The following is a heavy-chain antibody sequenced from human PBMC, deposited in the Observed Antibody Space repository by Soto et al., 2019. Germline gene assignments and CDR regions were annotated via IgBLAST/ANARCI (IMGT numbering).Heavy chain of an antibody. V-gene: IGHV3-15*01. CDR2: IKSKTDGGTT. J-gene: IGHJ4*02. Sequence: VGSLRLSCAASGFTFSNAWMSWVRQAPGKGLEWVGRIKSKTDGGTTDYAAPVKGRFTISRDDSKNTLYLQMNSLKTEDTAVYYCTTEPYCSGGSCIDYWGQGTLVTVSS. CDR1: GFTFSNAW. D-gene: IGHD2-15*01. CDR3: TTEPYCSGGSCIDY.